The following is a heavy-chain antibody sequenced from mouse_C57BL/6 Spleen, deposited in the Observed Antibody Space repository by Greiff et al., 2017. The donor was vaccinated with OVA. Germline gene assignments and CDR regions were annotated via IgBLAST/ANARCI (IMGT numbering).Heavy chain of an antibody. J-gene: IGHJ1*03. Sequence: QVQLQQPGTELVKPGASVKLSCKASGYTFTSYWMHWVKQRPGQGLEWIGNINPSNGGTNYNEKFNSKATLTVDKSSITAYMQLSSLTSEDSAVYYCARSNWDWYFDVWGTGTTVTVSS. D-gene: IGHD4-1*01. CDR2: INPSNGGT. V-gene: IGHV1-53*01. CDR1: GYTFTSYW. CDR3: ARSNWDWYFDV.